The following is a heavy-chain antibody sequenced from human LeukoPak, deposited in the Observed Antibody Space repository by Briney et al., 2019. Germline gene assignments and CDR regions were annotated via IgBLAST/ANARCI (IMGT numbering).Heavy chain of an antibody. Sequence: PGGSLRLSCAASGFTFSNAWMSWVRQAPGKGLEWVANIKQDGSEKYYVDSVKGRFTISRDNAKNSLYLQMNSLRAEDTAVYYCARDGAAMDYWGQGTLVTVSS. J-gene: IGHJ4*02. V-gene: IGHV3-7*01. CDR3: ARDGAAMDY. CDR1: GFTFSNAW. CDR2: IKQDGSEK. D-gene: IGHD3-16*01.